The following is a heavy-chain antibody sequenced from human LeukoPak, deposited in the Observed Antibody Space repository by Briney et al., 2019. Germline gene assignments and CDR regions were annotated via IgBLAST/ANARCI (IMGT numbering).Heavy chain of an antibody. V-gene: IGHV4-30-4*01. CDR2: IYYSGST. J-gene: IGHJ4*02. Sequence: SETLSLTCTVSGGSISSGDYYWSWVRQPPGKGLEWIGYIYYSGSTYYNPSLKSRVTISVDTSKNQFSLKLSSVTAADTAVYYCARAPQYCSGGSCYSHFDYWGQGTLVTVSS. CDR1: GGSISSGDYY. CDR3: ARAPQYCSGGSCYSHFDY. D-gene: IGHD2-15*01.